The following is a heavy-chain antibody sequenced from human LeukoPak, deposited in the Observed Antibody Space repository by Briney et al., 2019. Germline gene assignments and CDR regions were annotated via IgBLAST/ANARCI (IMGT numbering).Heavy chain of an antibody. Sequence: GESLKISCQGSGSRFTSYWIGWVRQLPGKGLEWMGIIYPGDSDTRYSPSFQGQVTISADKSMSTAYLQWSSLKASDTAMSYWAREVSSGESYFHYWGQGTLVTVTS. CDR1: GSRFTSYW. J-gene: IGHJ1*01. V-gene: IGHV5-51*01. CDR3: AREVSSGESYFHY. D-gene: IGHD2-15*01. CDR2: IYPGDSDT.